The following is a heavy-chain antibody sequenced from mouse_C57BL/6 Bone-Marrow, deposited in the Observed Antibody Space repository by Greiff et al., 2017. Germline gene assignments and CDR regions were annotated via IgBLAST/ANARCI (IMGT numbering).Heavy chain of an antibody. Sequence: QVHVKQSGPGLVAPSQSLSITCTVSGFSLTSYGVSWVRQPPGKGLEWLGVIWGDGSTNSHSAPISRLSISKDNSKSQVFLKQNSLHTDNTATYYWAKRPCYGSSSWLSYWGQGTLVTVSA. CDR1: GFSLTSYG. CDR3: AKRPCYGSSSWLSY. J-gene: IGHJ3*01. CDR2: IWGDGST. V-gene: IGHV2-3*01. D-gene: IGHD1-1*01.